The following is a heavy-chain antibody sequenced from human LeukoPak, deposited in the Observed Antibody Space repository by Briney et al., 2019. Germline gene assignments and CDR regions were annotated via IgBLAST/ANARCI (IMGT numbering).Heavy chain of an antibody. J-gene: IGHJ4*02. Sequence: SETLSLTCAVYGGSFSGYYRSWIRQPPGKGLEWIGEINHSGSTNYNPSLKSRVTMSVDTSKNQFSLKLSSVTAADTAMYYCARDRYYDSSGYSYYFDYWGQGTLVTVSS. D-gene: IGHD3-22*01. CDR1: GGSFSGYY. CDR3: ARDRYYDSSGYSYYFDY. V-gene: IGHV4-34*01. CDR2: INHSGST.